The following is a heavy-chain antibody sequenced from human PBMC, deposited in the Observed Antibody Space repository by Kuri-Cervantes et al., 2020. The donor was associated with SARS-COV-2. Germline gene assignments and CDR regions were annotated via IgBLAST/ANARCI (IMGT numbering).Heavy chain of an antibody. J-gene: IGHJ4*02. Sequence: ASVKVSCKASGYTFTDYYIHWVRQAPGQGLEWMGWINPNSGGTNYAQKFQGWVTMTRDTSISTAYMELRSLRSDDTAVYYCARDGRTYYDILTGYSISYYFDHWGQGALVTVSS. V-gene: IGHV1-2*04. CDR1: GYTFTDYY. CDR2: INPNSGGT. D-gene: IGHD3-9*01. CDR3: ARDGRTYYDILTGYSISYYFDH.